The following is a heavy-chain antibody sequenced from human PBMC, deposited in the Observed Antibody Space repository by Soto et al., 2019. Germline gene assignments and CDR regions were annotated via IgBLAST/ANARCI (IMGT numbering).Heavy chain of an antibody. J-gene: IGHJ5*02. CDR3: AKTEYYYDSSCYYGYHWFDP. Sequence: QGQLVESGGGVVQPGRSLRLSCAASGFTFSSYGMHWVRQAPGKGLEWVAVISYDGSNKYYADSVKGRFTIPRDNSKNTLYLQMNRLRDEATAVYYCAKTEYYYDSSCYYGYHWFDPWGQGTLVTVSS. CDR1: GFTFSSYG. CDR2: ISYDGSNK. D-gene: IGHD3-22*01. V-gene: IGHV3-30*18.